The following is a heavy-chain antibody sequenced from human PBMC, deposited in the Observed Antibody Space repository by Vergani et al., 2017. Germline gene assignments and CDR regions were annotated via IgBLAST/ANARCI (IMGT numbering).Heavy chain of an antibody. CDR1: GFTFSSYW. J-gene: IGHJ3*02. V-gene: IGHV3-74*01. Sequence: EVQLVESGGGLVQPGGSLRLSCAASGFTFSSYWMHWVRQAPGKGLVWVSRINSDGSSTSYADSVKGRFTISRDNAKNTLYLQMNSLRAEDTAVYYCATGGSSSWYRGDAFDIWGQGTMVTVSS. CDR2: INSDGSST. CDR3: ATGGSSSWYRGDAFDI. D-gene: IGHD6-13*01.